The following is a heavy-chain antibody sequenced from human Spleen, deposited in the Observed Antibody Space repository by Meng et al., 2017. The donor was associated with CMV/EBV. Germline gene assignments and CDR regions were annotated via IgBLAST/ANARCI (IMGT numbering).Heavy chain of an antibody. Sequence: GESLKISCAASGFIFSSYSMNWVRQAPGKGLEWVSSISSTSSYIYYADSVKGRFTISRDNAKNSLYLQMDSLRADDTAVYYCARDLPPLTMVRGVIISPLSGMDVWGQGTTVTVSS. CDR1: GFIFSSYS. J-gene: IGHJ6*02. CDR3: ARDLPPLTMVRGVIISPLSGMDV. V-gene: IGHV3-21*01. D-gene: IGHD3-10*01. CDR2: ISSTSSYI.